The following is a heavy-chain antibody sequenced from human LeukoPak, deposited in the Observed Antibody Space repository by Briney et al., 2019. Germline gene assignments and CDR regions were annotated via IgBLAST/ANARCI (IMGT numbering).Heavy chain of an antibody. Sequence: SVKVSCKASGGTFSSYAISWVRQAPGQGLEWMGGIIPIFGTANYAQKFQGRVTITADESTSTAYMELSSLRSEDTAVYYCETTEVTEDGSWFDPWGQGTLVTVSS. D-gene: IGHD4-23*01. CDR1: GGTFSSYA. V-gene: IGHV1-69*01. CDR3: ETTEVTEDGSWFDP. J-gene: IGHJ5*02. CDR2: IIPIFGTA.